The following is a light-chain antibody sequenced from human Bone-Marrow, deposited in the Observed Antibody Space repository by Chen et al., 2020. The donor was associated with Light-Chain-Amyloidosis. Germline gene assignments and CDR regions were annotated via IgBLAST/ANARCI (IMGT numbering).Light chain of an antibody. V-gene: IGLV1-40*01. CDR1: RANFGAGLA. CDR2: TNS. Sequence: QSLLTQPPSVSGAPGQRVTISCTGNRANFGAGLAVHWYQQLPGKAPKLLISTNSDRPSGVPYRFSRSKSGASASLAITGLQADDEGDYYCQSYDGNLKIYVFGTGTKVTVL. J-gene: IGLJ1*01. CDR3: QSYDGNLKIYV.